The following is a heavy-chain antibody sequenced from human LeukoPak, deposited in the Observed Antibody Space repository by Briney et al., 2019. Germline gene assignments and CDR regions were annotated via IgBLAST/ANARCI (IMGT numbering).Heavy chain of an antibody. V-gene: IGHV3-74*01. D-gene: IGHD1-7*01. Sequence: GGSLRLSCAASGFTFSRYGMHWVRQAPGKGLVWVSRINSDGSSTSYVDSVKGRFTISRDNAKNTLYLQMNSLRAEDTAVYYCARDIRITGTTVSYYYYNMDVWGQGTTVTVSS. CDR2: INSDGSST. CDR1: GFTFSRYG. J-gene: IGHJ6*02. CDR3: ARDIRITGTTVSYYYYNMDV.